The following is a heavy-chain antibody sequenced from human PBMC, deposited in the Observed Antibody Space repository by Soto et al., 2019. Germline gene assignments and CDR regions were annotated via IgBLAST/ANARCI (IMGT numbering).Heavy chain of an antibody. D-gene: IGHD3-10*01. CDR3: AKESANMVRGATAPYYY. Sequence: GSLRLSCAASGFTFSSYGMHWVRQAPGKGLEWVAVISYDGSNKYYADSVKGRFTISRDNSKNTLYLQMNSLRAEDTAVYYCAKESANMVRGATAPYYYWGQGTLVPVSS. CDR2: ISYDGSNK. CDR1: GFTFSSYG. V-gene: IGHV3-30*18. J-gene: IGHJ4*02.